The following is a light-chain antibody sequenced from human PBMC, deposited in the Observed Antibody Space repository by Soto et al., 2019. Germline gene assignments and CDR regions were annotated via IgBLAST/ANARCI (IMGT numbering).Light chain of an antibody. J-gene: IGLJ1*01. Sequence: QSVLTQPPSASGTPGQRVTISCSGSSSNIGSNTVNWYQQLPGTAPKLLIYSNNQRPSGVPDRFSGSKSGTSASLAISGLQSEDDADYYCAEWDDSLNGYVFGTATKVTVL. V-gene: IGLV1-44*01. CDR1: SSNIGSNT. CDR2: SNN. CDR3: AEWDDSLNGYV.